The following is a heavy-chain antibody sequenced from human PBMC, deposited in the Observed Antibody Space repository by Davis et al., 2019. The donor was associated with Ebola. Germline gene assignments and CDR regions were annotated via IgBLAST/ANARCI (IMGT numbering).Heavy chain of an antibody. J-gene: IGHJ4*02. CDR3: TRSLDLWETIDY. Sequence: SETLSLTCTVSGGSISSSYWSWIRQLPGKGLEWMGYIYNNGRTKDNPSLKSRVTISVDTSKNQCSLKLNSVTAADTAVYYCTRSLDLWETIDYWGQGTRGTVSS. CDR2: IYNNGRT. CDR1: GGSISSSY. D-gene: IGHD1-26*01. V-gene: IGHV4-59*08.